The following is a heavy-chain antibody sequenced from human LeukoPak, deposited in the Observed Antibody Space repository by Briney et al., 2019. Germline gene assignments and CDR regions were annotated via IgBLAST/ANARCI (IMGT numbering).Heavy chain of an antibody. CDR3: ARGYPCSSTSCFPYYFDY. D-gene: IGHD2-2*01. CDR1: GFTFSDNY. CDR2: ISSGSTYT. Sequence: GGSLRLSCAASGFTFSDNYMSWIRQAPGKGLEWVSYISSGSTYTNYADSVKGRFTISRDNSKNTLYLQMNSLRAEDTAVYYCARGYPCSSTSCFPYYFDYWGQGTLVTVSS. V-gene: IGHV3-11*05. J-gene: IGHJ4*02.